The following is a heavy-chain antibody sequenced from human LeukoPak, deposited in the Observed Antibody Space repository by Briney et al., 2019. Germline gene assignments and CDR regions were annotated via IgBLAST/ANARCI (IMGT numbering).Heavy chain of an antibody. CDR1: GFHFTNAW. D-gene: IGHD3-9*01. CDR3: PSDQVYFDGGGVRADN. CDR2: ILSKVSGGTT. V-gene: IGHV3-15*01. Sequence: GGSLRLSCVGSGFHFTNAWMSWVRQAAGKGLEWIGRILSKVSGGTTDYAAPVRGRFTISRDDSKNPLYLEMSSLEIEDAALFYCPSDQVYFDGGGVRADNWGQGTRVTVSS. J-gene: IGHJ4*02.